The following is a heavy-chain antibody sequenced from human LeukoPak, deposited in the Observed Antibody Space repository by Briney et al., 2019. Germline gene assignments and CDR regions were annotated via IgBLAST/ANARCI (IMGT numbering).Heavy chain of an antibody. CDR1: GGSISSYY. CDR2: IYYSGST. V-gene: IGHV4-59*04. J-gene: IGHJ4*02. Sequence: SETLSLTCTVSGGSISSYYWSWIRQPPVKGLEWIGYIYYSGSTYYNPSLKSRVTISVDTSKNQFSLKLSSVTAADTAVYYCASGRGITMIVVVILYWGQGTLVTVSS. CDR3: ASGRGITMIVVVILY. D-gene: IGHD3-22*01.